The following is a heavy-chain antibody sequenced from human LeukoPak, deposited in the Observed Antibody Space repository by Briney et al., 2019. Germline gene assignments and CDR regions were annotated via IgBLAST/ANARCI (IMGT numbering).Heavy chain of an antibody. D-gene: IGHD2-15*01. V-gene: IGHV1-2*02. Sequence: ASVKVSCNTSGYTFTDYYIHWVRQAPGQGLESMRWINPKIGGTNYASSFKGRVSMTSDTSITTAYPQLRRVTSDDTAVYYFAKDSSRRPQKYVVATPFSTENWGQETLVAVAS. J-gene: IGHJ4*02. CDR1: GYTFTDYY. CDR3: AKDSSRRPQKYVVATPFSTEN. CDR2: INPKIGGT.